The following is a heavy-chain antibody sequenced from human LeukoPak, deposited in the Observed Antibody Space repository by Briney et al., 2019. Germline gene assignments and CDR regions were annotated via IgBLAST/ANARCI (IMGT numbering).Heavy chain of an antibody. V-gene: IGHV4-39*07. CDR3: ARGPEYTSSHFDY. Sequence: SETLSLTCTVSGGSIGSSSYYWGWLRQPPGKGLEWIGSIYYSGSTYYNPSLKSRVTISVDTSKNQFSLKLSSVTAADTAVYYCARGPEYTSSHFDYWGQGTLVTVSS. CDR1: GGSIGSSSYY. D-gene: IGHD6-6*01. CDR2: IYYSGST. J-gene: IGHJ4*02.